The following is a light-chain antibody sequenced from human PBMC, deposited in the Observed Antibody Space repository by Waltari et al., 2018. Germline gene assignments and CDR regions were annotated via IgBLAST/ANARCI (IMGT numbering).Light chain of an antibody. V-gene: IGKV4-1*01. Sequence: DIVMTQSPDSLAVSLGDRATINCKSSQSVLHTANNRNDLAWYRQKPGQPPKLLIYWASSRASGVPDRFSGSGSGADFTLTIGSLQPEDVAVYFCQQYYSTPYTFGQGNKLEIK. CDR3: QQYYSTPYT. CDR1: QSVLHTANNRND. CDR2: WAS. J-gene: IGKJ2*01.